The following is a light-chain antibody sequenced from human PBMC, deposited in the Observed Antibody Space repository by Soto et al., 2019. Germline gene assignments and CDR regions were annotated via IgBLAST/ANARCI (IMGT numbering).Light chain of an antibody. CDR2: STN. CDR1: SGSVSTSYF. J-gene: IGLJ3*02. V-gene: IGLV8-61*01. CDR3: VLYMGGGISL. Sequence: QTVVTQEPSFSVSPGGTVTLTCGLSSGSVSTSYFPSWYQQTPGQTPRSLIYSTNTRSSGVPDRFSGSILGNKAALTITGAQVDVESDYYCVLYMGGGISLFGGGTKLTVL.